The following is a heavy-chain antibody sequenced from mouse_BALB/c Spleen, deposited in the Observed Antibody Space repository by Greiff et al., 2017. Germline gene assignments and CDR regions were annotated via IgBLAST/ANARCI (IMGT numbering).Heavy chain of an antibody. D-gene: IGHD4-1*01. CDR1: GFTFSSYT. CDR2: ISSGGGNT. V-gene: IGHV5-9*03. Sequence: EVMLVESGGGLVKPGGSLKLSCAASGFTFSSYTMSWVRQTPEKRLEWVATISSGGGNTYYPDSVKGRFTISRDNAKNNLYLQMSSLRSEDTALYYCASLTGTRETWFAYWGQGTLVTVSA. CDR3: ASLTGTRETWFAY. J-gene: IGHJ3*01.